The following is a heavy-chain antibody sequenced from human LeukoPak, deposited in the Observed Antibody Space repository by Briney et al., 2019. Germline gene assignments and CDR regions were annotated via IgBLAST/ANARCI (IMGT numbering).Heavy chain of an antibody. D-gene: IGHD6-13*01. J-gene: IGHJ4*02. V-gene: IGHV4-59*08. Sequence: SETLSLTCTVSGGSISSYYWSWIRQPPGKGLEWIGYLFHSGTLRYNPSLKSRVTISADTSKNQFFLTLNSTTAADTAVYFCARRRGWKQQLVYFDYWGQGTLATVSS. CDR1: GGSISSYY. CDR3: ARRRGWKQQLVYFDY. CDR2: LFHSGTL.